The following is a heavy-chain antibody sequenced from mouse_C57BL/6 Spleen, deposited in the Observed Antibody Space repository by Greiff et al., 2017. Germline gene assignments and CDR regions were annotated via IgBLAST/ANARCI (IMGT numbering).Heavy chain of an antibody. CDR3: TGYIGAWFAG. CDR1: GYTFTDYE. CDR2: IDPGTGGT. J-gene: IGHJ3*01. Sequence: QVQLQQSGAELVRPGASVTLSCKASGYTFTDYEMHWVKQTPVHGLEWIGAIDPGTGGTAYKQKFKGKAILTADKSSSTAYIELGSLTSEDSAFFYCTGYIGAWFAGWGQGTLVTVSA. V-gene: IGHV1-15*01. D-gene: IGHD1-3*01.